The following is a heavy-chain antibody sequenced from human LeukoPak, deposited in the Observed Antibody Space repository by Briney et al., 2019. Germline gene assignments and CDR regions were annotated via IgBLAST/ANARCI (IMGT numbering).Heavy chain of an antibody. D-gene: IGHD3-10*01. J-gene: IGHJ6*04. Sequence: GSLRLSCAASGFTFSSYEMNWVRQAPGKGLEWVSYISSSGSTIYYADSVEGRFTISRDNAKNSLYLQMNSLRAEDTAVYYCARSRSGTYYNADVWGKGTTVTISS. CDR1: GFTFSSYE. CDR2: ISSSGSTI. V-gene: IGHV3-48*03. CDR3: ARSRSGTYYNADV.